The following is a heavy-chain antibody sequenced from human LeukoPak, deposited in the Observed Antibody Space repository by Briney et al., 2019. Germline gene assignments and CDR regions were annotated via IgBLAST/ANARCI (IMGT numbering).Heavy chain of an antibody. V-gene: IGHV3-23*01. D-gene: IGHD3-22*01. CDR1: GFTFSSYG. J-gene: IGHJ3*02. CDR3: AKPPYDDDAFDI. CDR2: IIGSGGST. Sequence: PGGSLRLSCAASGFTFSSYGMSWGRQAPGKGLGWISSIIGSGGSTYYAASGKGRFTISKDNSKNTLYLKMNSLRAEDTAVYYCAKPPYDDDAFDIWGQGTMVTVSS.